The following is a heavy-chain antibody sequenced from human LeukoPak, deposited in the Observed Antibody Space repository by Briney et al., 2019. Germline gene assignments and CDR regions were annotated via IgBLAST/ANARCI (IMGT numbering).Heavy chain of an antibody. Sequence: SETLSLTCAVSGGSISSGGYSWSWIRQPLGKGLAWIGYIYHSGSTYYNPSLKSRVTISVDRSKNQFSLKLSSVTAADTAVYYCARAGIAAAGTIRGVKYFQHWGQGTLVTVSS. CDR3: ARAGIAAAGTIRGVKYFQH. D-gene: IGHD6-13*01. CDR2: IYHSGST. V-gene: IGHV4-30-2*01. CDR1: GGSISSGGYS. J-gene: IGHJ1*01.